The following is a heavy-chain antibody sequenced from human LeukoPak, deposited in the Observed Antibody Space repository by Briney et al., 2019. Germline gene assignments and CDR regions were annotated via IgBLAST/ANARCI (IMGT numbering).Heavy chain of an antibody. CDR1: GGSISSGGYY. D-gene: IGHD6-13*01. CDR2: IYHSGST. V-gene: IGHV4-30-2*01. CDR3: ARPFPRAAAGTFFDY. J-gene: IGHJ4*02. Sequence: DPSETLSLTCTVSGGSISSGGYYWSWIRQPPGKGLEWIGYIYHSGSTYYNPSLKSRVTISVDRSKNQFSLKLSSVTAADTAVYYCARPFPRAAAGTFFDYWGQGTLVTVSS.